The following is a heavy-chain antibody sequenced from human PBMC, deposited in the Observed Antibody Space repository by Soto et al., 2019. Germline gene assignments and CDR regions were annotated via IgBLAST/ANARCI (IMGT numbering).Heavy chain of an antibody. Sequence: SVKVSCKASGFTFTSSAMQWVRQARGQRLEWIGWTVVGSGNTNYAQKFQERVTITRDMSTSTAYMELSSLRSEDTAVYYCAADPLWFGYYGMDVWGQGTTVTVSS. CDR1: GFTFTSSA. J-gene: IGHJ6*02. V-gene: IGHV1-58*02. CDR2: TVVGSGNT. D-gene: IGHD3-10*01. CDR3: AADPLWFGYYGMDV.